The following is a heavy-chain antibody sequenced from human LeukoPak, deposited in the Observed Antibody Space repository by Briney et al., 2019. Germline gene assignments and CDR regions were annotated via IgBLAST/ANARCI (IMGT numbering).Heavy chain of an antibody. CDR1: GYTFTSYA. Sequence: GASVKVSCKASGYTFTSYAMNWVRQAPGQGLEWMGWINTNTGNPTYAQGFTGRFVFSLDTSVSTAYLQISSLKAEDTAVYYCAREAAVTTVTDFDYWGQGTLVTVSS. CDR2: INTNTGNP. D-gene: IGHD4-17*01. V-gene: IGHV7-4-1*02. CDR3: AREAAVTTVTDFDY. J-gene: IGHJ4*02.